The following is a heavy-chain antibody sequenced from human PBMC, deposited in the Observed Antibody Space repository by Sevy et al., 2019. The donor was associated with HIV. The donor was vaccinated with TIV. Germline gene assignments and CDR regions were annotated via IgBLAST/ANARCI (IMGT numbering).Heavy chain of an antibody. V-gene: IGHV3-21*01. Sequence: GSLRLSCAASGFTFSSYSMNWVRQAPGKGLEWVSSISSSSSYIYYADSVKGRSTISRDNAKNSLYLQMNSLRAEDTAVYYCARDPHSSSWPYYFDYWGQGTLVTVSS. CDR1: GFTFSSYS. D-gene: IGHD6-13*01. J-gene: IGHJ4*02. CDR3: ARDPHSSSWPYYFDY. CDR2: ISSSSSYI.